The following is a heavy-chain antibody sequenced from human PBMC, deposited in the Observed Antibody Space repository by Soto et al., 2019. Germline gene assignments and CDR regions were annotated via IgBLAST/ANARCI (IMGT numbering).Heavy chain of an antibody. CDR3: ARDLNEGFDY. V-gene: IGHV3-66*01. CDR1: GFTVSSKY. CDR2: IYSGGGT. Sequence: GGSLRLSCAVSGFTVSSKYMSWVRQAPGKGLEWVSVIYSGGGTYYADSVKGRFTISRDNSKNTLYLQMNSLRAEDTAVYYCARDLNEGFDYWGQGTLVTVSS. D-gene: IGHD1-1*01. J-gene: IGHJ4*02.